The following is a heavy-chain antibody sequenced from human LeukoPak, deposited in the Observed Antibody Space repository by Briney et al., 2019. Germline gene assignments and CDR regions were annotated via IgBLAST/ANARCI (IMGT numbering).Heavy chain of an antibody. V-gene: IGHV3-23*01. CDR2: VTASGGGS. D-gene: IGHD4-17*01. CDR3: AKDQYYGDRAVTHFDY. Sequence: PGGSLRLSCAASGFTFSNYAMTWVRQAPGKGPEWVSSVTASGGGSYYAGSVKGRFTISRDNSRNTLYLQMNSLGVGDTAVYYCAKDQYYGDRAVTHFDYWGQGALVTVSS. J-gene: IGHJ4*02. CDR1: GFTFSNYA.